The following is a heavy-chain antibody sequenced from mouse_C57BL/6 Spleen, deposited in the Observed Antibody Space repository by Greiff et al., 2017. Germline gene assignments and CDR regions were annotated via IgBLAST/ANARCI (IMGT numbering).Heavy chain of an antibody. CDR3: ARQPIYYDYPDY. Sequence: DVMLVESGGDLVKPGGSLKLSCAASGFTFSSYGMSWVRQTPDKRLEWVATISSGGSYTYYPDSVQGRFTISRDNAKNTLYLQMSSLKSEDTAMYYCARQPIYYDYPDYWGQGTTLTVSS. D-gene: IGHD2-4*01. CDR1: GFTFSSYG. CDR2: ISSGGSYT. J-gene: IGHJ2*01. V-gene: IGHV5-6*02.